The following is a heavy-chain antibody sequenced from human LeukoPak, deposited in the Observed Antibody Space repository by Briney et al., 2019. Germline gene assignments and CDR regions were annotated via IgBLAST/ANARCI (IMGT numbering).Heavy chain of an antibody. Sequence: GGSLRLSCAASGFTFSSYSMNWVRQAPGKGLEWVSSISSSSYIYYADSVKGRFTISRDNAKNSLHLQMNSLRAEDTAVYYCARDGRPSGSYYVFVYWGQGTLVTVSS. CDR3: ARDGRPSGSYYVFVY. D-gene: IGHD1-26*01. J-gene: IGHJ4*02. CDR2: ISSSSYI. CDR1: GFTFSSYS. V-gene: IGHV3-21*01.